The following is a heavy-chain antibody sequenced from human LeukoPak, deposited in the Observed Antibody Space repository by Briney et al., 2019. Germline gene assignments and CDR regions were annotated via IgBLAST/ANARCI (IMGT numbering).Heavy chain of an antibody. CDR1: GGSISSSSYY. CDR3: ARVYDRSRGMDV. D-gene: IGHD3-22*01. J-gene: IGHJ6*02. Sequence: SETLSLTCTVSGGSISSSSYYWGWIRQPPGKGLEWIGSIYYSGSTYYNPSLKSRVTISVDTSKNQFSLKLSSVTAADTAVYYCARVYDRSRGMDVWGQGTTVTVSS. CDR2: IYYSGST. V-gene: IGHV4-39*07.